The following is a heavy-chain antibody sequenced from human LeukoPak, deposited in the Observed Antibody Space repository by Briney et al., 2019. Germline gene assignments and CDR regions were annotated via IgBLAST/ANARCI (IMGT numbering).Heavy chain of an antibody. CDR3: VRVHGGGY. CDR1: GFTVSDNN. Sequence: GGSLRLSCAASGFTVSDNNMIWVRQAPGKGLEWVSTLHRDGSVRYADSVNGRFTISRDDSKNTLSLQMSSLRDEDTVVYYCVRVHGGGYWGQGTLVTVSS. J-gene: IGHJ4*02. CDR2: LHRDGSV. V-gene: IGHV3-53*01. D-gene: IGHD3-16*01.